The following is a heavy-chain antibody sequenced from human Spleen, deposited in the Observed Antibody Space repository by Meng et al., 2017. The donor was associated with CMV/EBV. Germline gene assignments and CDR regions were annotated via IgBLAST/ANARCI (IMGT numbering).Heavy chain of an antibody. J-gene: IGHJ6*02. Sequence: GGSLRLSCAASGFTFSSYGMHWVRQAPGKGLEWVAFIRYDVSNKYYADSVKGRFTISRDNSKNTLYLQMNSLRAEDTAVYYCAKDGGGKLEYSSSSGMDVWGQGTTVTVSS. CDR1: GFTFSSYG. CDR2: IRYDVSNK. V-gene: IGHV3-30*02. CDR3: AKDGGGKLEYSSSSGMDV. D-gene: IGHD6-6*01.